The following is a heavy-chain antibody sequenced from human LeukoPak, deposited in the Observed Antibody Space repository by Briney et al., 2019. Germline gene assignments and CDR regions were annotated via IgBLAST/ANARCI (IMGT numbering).Heavy chain of an antibody. CDR1: GGSFSGYY. V-gene: IGHV4-34*01. J-gene: IGHJ6*02. CDR2: INHSGST. D-gene: IGHD2-15*01. CDR3: ARGLPRYCSGGSCYGRYYYYGMDV. Sequence: SETLSLTCAVYGGSFSGYYWSWIRQPPGKGLGWIGEINHSGSTNYNPSLKSRVTISVDTSKNQFSLKLSSVTAADTAVYYCARGLPRYCSGGSCYGRYYYYGMDVWGQGTTVTVSS.